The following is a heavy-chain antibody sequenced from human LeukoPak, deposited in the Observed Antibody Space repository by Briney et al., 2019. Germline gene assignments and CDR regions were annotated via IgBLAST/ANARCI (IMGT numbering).Heavy chain of an antibody. V-gene: IGHV3-21*01. J-gene: IGHJ4*02. D-gene: IGHD3-3*01. CDR2: ISSSSSYI. CDR1: GFTFSSSS. CDR3: ATSDDLWSGMDN. Sequence: GRSLRLSCAVSGFTFSSSSMNWVRQAPGKGLEWVSSISSSSSYIYYADSVKGRFTISRDNAKNSLYLQMDSLRADDTAVYYCATSDDLWSGMDNWGQGTLVTVSS.